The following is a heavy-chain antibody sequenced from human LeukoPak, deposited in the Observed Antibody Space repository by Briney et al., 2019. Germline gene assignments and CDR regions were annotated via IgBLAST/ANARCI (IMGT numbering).Heavy chain of an antibody. V-gene: IGHV3-30-3*01. CDR2: ISYDGTNK. Sequence: PGGSLRLSCAASGCTFSGYAVHWVRRAPGKGLDWVAVISYDGTNKHYADSVKGRFTISRDNSKNTLQLHMNSLRAEDTALYYCVRELRGDIGAADVWGLGTMVTVSS. CDR1: GCTFSGYA. CDR3: VRELRGDIGAADV. D-gene: IGHD3-10*01. J-gene: IGHJ3*01.